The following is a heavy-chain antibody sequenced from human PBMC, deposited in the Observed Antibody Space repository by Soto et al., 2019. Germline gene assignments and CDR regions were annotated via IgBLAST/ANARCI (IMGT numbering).Heavy chain of an antibody. J-gene: IGHJ4*02. CDR2: IKSKTDGGTT. V-gene: IGHV3-15*07. CDR1: GFTLSYAW. D-gene: IGHD3-22*01. CDR3: ITKNYYDNSGYYYRFDY. Sequence: GGSLRLSCAASGFTLSYAWVNWVRQAPGKGLEWVGRIKSKTDGGTTDYTAPVKGRFTISRDDSKNMLYLQMNSLKTEDTAIYYCITKNYYDNSGYYYRFDYWGQGTLVTVSS.